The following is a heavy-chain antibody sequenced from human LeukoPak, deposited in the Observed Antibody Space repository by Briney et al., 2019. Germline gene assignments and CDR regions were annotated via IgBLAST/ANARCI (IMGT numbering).Heavy chain of an antibody. J-gene: IGHJ3*02. CDR2: INHSGST. V-gene: IGHV4-34*01. CDR3: ARLDTAMVTGSDAFDI. D-gene: IGHD5-18*01. Sequence: SETLSLTCGVDGGSLSGYSWTWIRQSPGKGLEWIGEINHSGSTNYNPSLKSRVTISVDTSKNQFSLKLSSVTAADTAVYYCARLDTAMVTGSDAFDIWGQGTMVTVSS. CDR1: GGSLSGYS.